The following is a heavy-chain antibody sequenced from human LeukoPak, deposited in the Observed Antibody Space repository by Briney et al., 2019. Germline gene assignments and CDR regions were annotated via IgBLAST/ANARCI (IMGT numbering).Heavy chain of an antibody. CDR1: GGSISSGDYD. V-gene: IGHV4-30-4*01. D-gene: IGHD2-2*02. Sequence: SETLSLTCSVSGGSISSGDYDWSWIRQPPGKGLEWIGYIYYSGSTYYNPSLKSRVTISEDTSKNHFSLQLSSVTAADTAVYYCATYCSSTSCYTVDAFDIWGQGTMVTVSS. J-gene: IGHJ3*02. CDR2: IYYSGST. CDR3: ATYCSSTSCYTVDAFDI.